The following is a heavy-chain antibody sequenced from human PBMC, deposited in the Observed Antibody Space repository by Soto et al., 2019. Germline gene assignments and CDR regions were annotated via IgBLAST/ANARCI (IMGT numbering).Heavy chain of an antibody. D-gene: IGHD3-22*01. J-gene: IGHJ6*02. V-gene: IGHV3-43*01. CDR3: AKGSHYYDSSGKRGHYGMDV. Sequence: EVQLVESGGVVVQPGGSLRLSCAASGFTFDDYTMHWVRQAPGKGLEWVSLISWDGGSTYYADSVKGRFTISRDNSKNSLYLRMNSLRTEDTALYYCAKGSHYYDSSGKRGHYGMDVWGQGTTVTVSS. CDR2: ISWDGGST. CDR1: GFTFDDYT.